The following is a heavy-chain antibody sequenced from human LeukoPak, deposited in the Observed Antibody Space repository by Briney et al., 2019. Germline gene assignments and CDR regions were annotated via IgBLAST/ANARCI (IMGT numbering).Heavy chain of an antibody. J-gene: IGHJ5*02. CDR3: AREHGSGSLIPDH. Sequence: ASVKVSCKASGYTFTGYCMHWVRQAPGQGLERMGWVNPHSGSTNYAQNFQGRVTMTRDTSISTAYMELSRLRSDDTAVYYCAREHGSGSLIPDHWGQGTLVTVSS. CDR2: VNPHSGST. CDR1: GYTFTGYC. D-gene: IGHD3-10*01. V-gene: IGHV1-2*02.